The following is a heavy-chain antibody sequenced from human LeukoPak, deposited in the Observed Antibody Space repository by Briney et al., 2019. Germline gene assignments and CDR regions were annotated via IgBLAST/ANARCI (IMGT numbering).Heavy chain of an antibody. CDR2: IYYSGST. D-gene: IGHD1-26*01. J-gene: IGHJ4*02. V-gene: IGHV4-59*06. Sequence: PSETLSLTCTVSGGSISSYYWSWIRQHPGKGLEWIGYIYYSGSTYYNPSLKSRVTISVDTSKNQFSLKLSSVTAADTAVYYCARVGGRQNNPFDYWGQGTLVTVSS. CDR3: ARVGGRQNNPFDY. CDR1: GGSISSYY.